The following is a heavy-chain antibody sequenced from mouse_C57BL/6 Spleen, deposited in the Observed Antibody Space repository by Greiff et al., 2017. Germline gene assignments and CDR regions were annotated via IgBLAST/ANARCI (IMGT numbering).Heavy chain of an antibody. J-gene: IGHJ2*01. Sequence: VQLQQSGPELVKPGASVKISCKASGYTLTDYYMNWVKQSHGKSLEWIGDINPNNGGTSYTQKFKGKGTLTVDTTSRTTYMELRSLTSRYSAVYYCASPYYGHTFDYWGQGTTLTVFS. CDR1: GYTLTDYY. V-gene: IGHV1-26*01. CDR3: ASPYYGHTFDY. CDR2: INPNNGGT. D-gene: IGHD2-10*01.